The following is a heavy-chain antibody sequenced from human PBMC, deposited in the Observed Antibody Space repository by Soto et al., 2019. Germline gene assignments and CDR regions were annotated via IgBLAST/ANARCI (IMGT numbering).Heavy chain of an antibody. D-gene: IGHD3-9*01. J-gene: IGHJ1*01. CDR3: AREHYDILTGYYFRGAEYFQH. CDR2: ISAYNGNT. V-gene: IGHV1-18*01. Sequence: QVQLVQSGAEVKKPGASVKVSCKASGYTFTSYGISWVRQASGQGLEWMGWISAYNGNTNYAQKLQGRVTMTTDTSTSTAYMELRSLRSDDTAVYYCAREHYDILTGYYFRGAEYFQHWGQGTLVTVSS. CDR1: GYTFTSYG.